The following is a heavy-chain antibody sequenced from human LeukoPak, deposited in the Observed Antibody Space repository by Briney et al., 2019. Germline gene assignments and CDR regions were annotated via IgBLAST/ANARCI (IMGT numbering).Heavy chain of an antibody. J-gene: IGHJ6*02. D-gene: IGHD6-13*01. V-gene: IGHV4-39*07. CDR1: GGSISSSNYY. CDR3: ARAPTRPIAAAGLTPFYYYYGMDV. Sequence: PSETLSLTCTVSGGSISSSNYYWGWIRQPPGKGLEWIGEINHSGSTNYNPSLKSRVTISVDTSKNQFSLKLSSVTAADTAVYYCARAPTRPIAAAGLTPFYYYYGMDVWGQGTTVTVSS. CDR2: INHSGST.